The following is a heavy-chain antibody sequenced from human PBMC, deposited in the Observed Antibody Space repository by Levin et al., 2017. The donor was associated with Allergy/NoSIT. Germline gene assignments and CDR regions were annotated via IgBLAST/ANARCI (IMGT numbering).Heavy chain of an antibody. J-gene: IGHJ5*02. D-gene: IGHD6-19*01. CDR1: GFTFSSYG. CDR2: ISYDGSNK. Sequence: GGSLRLSCAASGFTFSSYGMHWVRQAPGKGLEWVAVISYDGSNKYYADSVKGRFTISRDNSKNTLYLQMNSLRAEDTAVYYCAKDVSGWFNWFDPWGQGTLVTVSS. CDR3: AKDVSGWFNWFDP. V-gene: IGHV3-30*18.